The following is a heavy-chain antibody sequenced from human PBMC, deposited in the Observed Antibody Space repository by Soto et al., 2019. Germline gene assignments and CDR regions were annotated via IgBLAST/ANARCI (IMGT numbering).Heavy chain of an antibody. V-gene: IGHV3-30*18. CDR2: ISYDGSNK. CDR1: GFTFSSYG. CDR3: AKGDYYDSSGYYYTRGYYGMDV. J-gene: IGHJ6*02. Sequence: PGESLKISCAASGFTFSSYGMHWVRQAPGKGLEGVAVISYDGSNKYYADSVKGRFTISRDNSKNTLYLQMNSLRAEDTAVYYCAKGDYYDSSGYYYTRGYYGMDVWGQGTLVTVSS. D-gene: IGHD3-22*01.